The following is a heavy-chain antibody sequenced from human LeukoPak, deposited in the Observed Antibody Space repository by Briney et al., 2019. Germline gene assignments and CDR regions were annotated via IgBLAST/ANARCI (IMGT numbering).Heavy chain of an antibody. CDR3: ASYLTSIPSGMDV. CDR2: ISTDGSST. Sequence: EGSLRLSCAASGFTFSRYWMHWLRQAPGKGPVWVSRISTDGSSTSYADSVKGRFTISRDNGKNTLYLQLNSLRAEDTAVYYCASYLTSIPSGMDVWGQGTTVTVSS. CDR1: GFTFSRYW. D-gene: IGHD2/OR15-2a*01. J-gene: IGHJ6*02. V-gene: IGHV3-74*01.